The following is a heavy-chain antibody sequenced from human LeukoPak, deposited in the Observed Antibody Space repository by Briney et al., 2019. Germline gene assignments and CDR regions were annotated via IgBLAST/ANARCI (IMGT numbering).Heavy chain of an antibody. V-gene: IGHV3-23*01. J-gene: IGHJ4*02. CDR2: ISGSGGST. CDR1: GFTFSSYA. Sequence: PGGSLRLSCAASGFTFSSYALSWVRQAPGKGLEWVSAISGSGGSTYYADSVKGRFTISRDSSKNTLYLQMNSLRAGDTAVYYCAKARRSACSSTSCYPFDYWGQGTLVTVSS. D-gene: IGHD2-2*01. CDR3: AKARRSACSSTSCYPFDY.